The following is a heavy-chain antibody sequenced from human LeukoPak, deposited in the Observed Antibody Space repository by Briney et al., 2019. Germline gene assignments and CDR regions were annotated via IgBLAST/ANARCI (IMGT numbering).Heavy chain of an antibody. CDR1: GFTFSSYA. V-gene: IGHV3-30-3*01. CDR2: ISHDGSNE. CDR3: VRDRSGWPFAY. Sequence: PGGSLRLSCAASGFTFSSYAMHWVRQAPGKGLEWVAVISHDGSNEYYADSMKGRFTISRDNSKNTLYLQMNSLITDDTAVYHCVRDRSGWPFAYWGQGTLVTVSS. J-gene: IGHJ4*02. D-gene: IGHD6-19*01.